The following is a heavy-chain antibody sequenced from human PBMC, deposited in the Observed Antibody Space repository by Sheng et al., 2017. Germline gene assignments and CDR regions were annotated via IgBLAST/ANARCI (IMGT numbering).Heavy chain of an antibody. CDR3: ATIGWLQFINY. Sequence: EVQLVESGGGLVQPGGSMRLSCAASGFTFSNYWMYWVRQVPGKGLVWVSRINTDGSLTDYADSVKGRFTISRDNAKNTLYLQMSSLRADDTAVYYCATIGWLQFINYWGQGSLVTV. CDR2: INTDGSLT. D-gene: IGHD5-12*01. CDR1: GFTFSNYW. J-gene: IGHJ4*02. V-gene: IGHV3-74*01.